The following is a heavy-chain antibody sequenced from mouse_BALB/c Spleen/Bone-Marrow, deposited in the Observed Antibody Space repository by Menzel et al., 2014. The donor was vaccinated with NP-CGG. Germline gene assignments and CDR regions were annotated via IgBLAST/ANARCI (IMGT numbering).Heavy chain of an antibody. CDR2: INPRIGYT. CDR1: GYIFTSYT. Sequence: VQLQESAAELARPGASVKLSCKASGYIFTSYTIQWIKQRPGQGLEWIGYINPRIGYTDYNQKFKDKTTLTADKSSSTTYMQLNSLTSEDSAVYYCAREGTYYAYFDYWGQGTTPTVSS. J-gene: IGHJ2*01. V-gene: IGHV1-4*02. D-gene: IGHD1-1*01. CDR3: AREGTYYAYFDY.